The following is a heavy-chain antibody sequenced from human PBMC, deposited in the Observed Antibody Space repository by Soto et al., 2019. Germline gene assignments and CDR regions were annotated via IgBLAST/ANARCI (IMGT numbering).Heavy chain of an antibody. CDR2: IYYSGST. Sequence: QLQLQESGPGLVKPSETLSLTCTVSGGSFDITSSYWAWVRQPPGKGLEWIAYIYYSGSTYYNPSLQSRLTSSVDTSTNQLSLRLSSVTAADTAVYYCATVPIVGTKPYYFDSWGQGTLVTVSS. D-gene: IGHD1-1*01. CDR1: GGSFDITSSY. J-gene: IGHJ4*02. V-gene: IGHV4-39*02. CDR3: ATVPIVGTKPYYFDS.